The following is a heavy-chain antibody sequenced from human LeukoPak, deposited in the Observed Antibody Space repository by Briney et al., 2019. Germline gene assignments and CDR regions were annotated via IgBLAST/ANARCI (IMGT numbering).Heavy chain of an antibody. CDR2: INPNSGGT. CDR1: GYTFTGYY. J-gene: IGHJ4*02. CDR3: ASWLYYYDSSGYPGDY. Sequence: GASVKVSCKASGYTFTGYYMHWVRQAPGQGLEWMGWINPNSGGTNYAQKFQGRVTMTRDTSISTAYMELSRLRSDDTAVYYCASWLYYYDSSGYPGDYWGQGTLVTVSS. D-gene: IGHD3-22*01. V-gene: IGHV1-2*02.